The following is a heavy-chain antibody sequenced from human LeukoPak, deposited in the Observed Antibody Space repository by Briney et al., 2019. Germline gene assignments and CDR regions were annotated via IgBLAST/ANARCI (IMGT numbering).Heavy chain of an antibody. Sequence: PGGSLRLSCAASGFTFSHYEMNWVRQAPGKGLEWVGRIKSKAHGGTTDYAAPVKDRFTISRDDSKNTLYLQMNSLRAEDMAVYYSANPPGIAAAWGQGTLVTVSS. J-gene: IGHJ5*02. D-gene: IGHD6-13*01. V-gene: IGHV3-15*01. CDR1: GFTFSHYE. CDR3: ANPPGIAAA. CDR2: IKSKAHGGTT.